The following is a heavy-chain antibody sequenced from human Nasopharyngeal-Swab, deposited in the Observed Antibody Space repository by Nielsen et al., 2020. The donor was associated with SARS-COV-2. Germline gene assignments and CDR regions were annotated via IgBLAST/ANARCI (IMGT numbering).Heavy chain of an antibody. Sequence: GESLKISWAVSGFTFSTFWMTWVRQAPGKGLEWVANIKEDGSQKYYLDSVKGRFTISRDNAKNSLYLQMNSLRAEDTAIYFCARAVAGATDYWGQGTLVTVSS. J-gene: IGHJ4*02. CDR1: GFTFSTFW. V-gene: IGHV3-7*03. CDR3: ARAVAGATDY. CDR2: IKEDGSQK. D-gene: IGHD1-26*01.